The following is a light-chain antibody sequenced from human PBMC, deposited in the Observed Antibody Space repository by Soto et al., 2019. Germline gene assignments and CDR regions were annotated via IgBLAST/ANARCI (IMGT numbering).Light chain of an antibody. CDR1: SSDVGGYNY. CDR2: EVS. Sequence: QSALTQPASVSGSPGQSITISCTGTSSDVGGYNYVSWYQHHPGKAPKLMIYEVSNRPSGVSDRFSGSKSGNTASLTISGLQAEDEADYYCSSYTSSNTHVFGTGTKVTV. CDR3: SSYTSSNTHV. J-gene: IGLJ1*01. V-gene: IGLV2-14*01.